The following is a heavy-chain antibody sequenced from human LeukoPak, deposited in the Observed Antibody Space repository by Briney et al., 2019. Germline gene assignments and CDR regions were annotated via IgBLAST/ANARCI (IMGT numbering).Heavy chain of an antibody. J-gene: IGHJ4*02. D-gene: IGHD7-27*01. V-gene: IGHV4-34*01. CDR1: GGSFSTYY. CDR3: ARGPTISETGYFDY. CDR2: INHRGDT. Sequence: SETLSLTCAVYGGSFSTYYWSWIRQSPGKGLEWFAEINHRGDTNYNPSVKSRVTISVDTSKNQFSLKVRSLTAADTAVYYCARGPTISETGYFDYWGQGTLVTVSS.